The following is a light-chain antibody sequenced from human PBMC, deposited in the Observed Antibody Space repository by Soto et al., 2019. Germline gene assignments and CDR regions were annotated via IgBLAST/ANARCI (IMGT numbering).Light chain of an antibody. CDR3: QHYKTYSRA. CDR2: KAS. V-gene: IGKV1-5*03. CDR1: QSISPW. J-gene: IGKJ1*01. Sequence: DIQMTQSPSTLSASVGDRVTITCRASQSISPWLAWYQQKPGKAPKLLIYKASIASGVPSRFSGSGSGTEFTLTISSLQPDDFATYYCQHYKTYSRAFRQGTKVEIK.